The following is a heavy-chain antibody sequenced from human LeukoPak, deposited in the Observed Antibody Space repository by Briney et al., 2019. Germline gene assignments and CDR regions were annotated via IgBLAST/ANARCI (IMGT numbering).Heavy chain of an antibody. CDR3: AKEWELLWFGERGGFDY. J-gene: IGHJ4*02. CDR2: ISGSGGST. V-gene: IGHV3-23*01. D-gene: IGHD3-10*01. Sequence: PGGSLRLSCAASGFTVSSNYMSWVRQAPGKGLEWVSAISGSGGSTYYADSVKGRFTISRDNSKNTLYLQMNSLRAEDTAVYYCAKEWELLWFGERGGFDYWGQGTLVTVSS. CDR1: GFTVSSNY.